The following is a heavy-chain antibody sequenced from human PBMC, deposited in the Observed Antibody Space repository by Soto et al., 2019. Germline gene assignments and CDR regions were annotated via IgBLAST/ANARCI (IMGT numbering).Heavy chain of an antibody. CDR3: ARSPNYYYYGFDV. CDR1: GGSVSSGDYF. J-gene: IGHJ6*02. V-gene: IGHV4-61*08. Sequence: SETLYLTCTVSGGSVSSGDYFWSWLRQSPGKRLEWIAYIYYSGSTNYNPSLKSRATISVDTSKSQVSLTLTSVTPADAALYYCARSPNYYYYGFDVWGQGTAVTVS. D-gene: IGHD3-10*01. CDR2: IYYSGST.